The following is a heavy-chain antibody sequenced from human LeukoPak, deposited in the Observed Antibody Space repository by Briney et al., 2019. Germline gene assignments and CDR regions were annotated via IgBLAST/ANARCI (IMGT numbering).Heavy chain of an antibody. CDR2: IYYSGST. CDR3: ARDRVYVWGSYRPPDAFDI. D-gene: IGHD3-16*02. V-gene: IGHV4-30-4*08. Sequence: SQTLSLTCTVSGGSISSGDYYWSWIRQPPGKGLEWIGYIYYSGSTYYNPSLKSRVTISVDTSKNQFSLKLSSVTAADTAVYYCARDRVYVWGSYRPPDAFDIWGQGTMVTVSS. CDR1: GGSISSGDYY. J-gene: IGHJ3*02.